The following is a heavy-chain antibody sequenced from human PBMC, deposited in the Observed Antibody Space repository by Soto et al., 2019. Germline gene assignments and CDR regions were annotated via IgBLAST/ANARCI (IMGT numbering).Heavy chain of an antibody. CDR2: IYYSGST. D-gene: IGHD1-26*01. CDR1: GGSISSGGYY. CDR3: ARHSASWQWFDY. Sequence: QVQLQESGPGLVKPSQTLSLTCSVSGGSISSGGYYWSWIRQHPEQGLEWIGYIYYSGSTNYNPSLKSRVITSVDTSSNRFSLDLRSVTAADTAIFYCARHSASWQWFDYWGQGTLVTVSS. J-gene: IGHJ5*01. V-gene: IGHV4-31*03.